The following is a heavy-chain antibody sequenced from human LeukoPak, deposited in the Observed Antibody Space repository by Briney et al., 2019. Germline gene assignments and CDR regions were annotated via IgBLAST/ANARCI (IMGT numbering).Heavy chain of an antibody. V-gene: IGHV4-30-2*05. J-gene: IGHJ3*02. D-gene: IGHD3-22*01. CDR3: AHSQGYYYDSSGPITEAFDI. Sequence: SETLSLTCAVSGGSISSGGYSWSWIRQPPGKGLEWIGYIYHSGSTYYNPSLKSRVTISVDTSKNQFSLKLSSVTAADTAVYYCAHSQGYYYDSSGPITEAFDIWGQGTMVTVSS. CDR1: GGSISSGGYS. CDR2: IYHSGST.